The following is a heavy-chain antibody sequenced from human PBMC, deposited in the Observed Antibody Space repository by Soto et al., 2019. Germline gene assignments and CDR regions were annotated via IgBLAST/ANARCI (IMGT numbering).Heavy chain of an antibody. V-gene: IGHV1-46*03. J-gene: IGHJ5*02. CDR3: ARDQGFCTGGRCYPSNH. D-gene: IGHD2-15*01. CDR2: INPSDGST. CDR1: GYTLTDHY. Sequence: SVKVSCKASGYTLTDHYIHWVRQAPGQGLEWMGVINPSDGSTASAQNFQGRVTMTRDTSTSTVYMELSSLKSEDTAVYSCARDQGFCTGGRCYPSNHWGQGALVTVYS.